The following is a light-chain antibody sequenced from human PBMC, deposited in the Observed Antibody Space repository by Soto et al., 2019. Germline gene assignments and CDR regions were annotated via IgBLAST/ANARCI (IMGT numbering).Light chain of an antibody. V-gene: IGKV3-20*01. CDR3: QQYGSSYPWT. CDR2: GAS. CDR1: QSVSSNY. Sequence: EIVLTQSPDTLSLPPGERATLSCRASQSVSSNYLAWYQQKPGQAPRLLIYGASSRATGIPDRFSGSGSGTDFTLTIRRLEPEDFAVYYCQQYGSSYPWTFGQGTKVDNK. J-gene: IGKJ1*01.